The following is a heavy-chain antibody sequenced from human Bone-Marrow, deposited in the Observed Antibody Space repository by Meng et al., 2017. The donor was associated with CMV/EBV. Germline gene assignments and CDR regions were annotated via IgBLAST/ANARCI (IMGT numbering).Heavy chain of an antibody. V-gene: IGHV3-30-3*01. CDR3: SKGGSNGIVIVPPDTYNWFDP. CDR1: GCTFRNYA. CDR2: TSLDGSNE. J-gene: IGHJ5*02. Sequence: GGSLRLSCSASGCTFRNYAMHWVRQAPDTGLEWVAFTSLDGSNEYYADSVKGRFTISRDNSKNTLYLQMNSLTPEDTAVYHCSKGGSNGIVIVPPDTYNWFDPWGQGTLVTVSS. D-gene: IGHD2-15*01.